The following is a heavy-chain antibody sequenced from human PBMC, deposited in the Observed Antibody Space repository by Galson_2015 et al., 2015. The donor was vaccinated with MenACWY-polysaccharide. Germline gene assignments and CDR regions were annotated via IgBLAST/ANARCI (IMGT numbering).Heavy chain of an antibody. CDR2: LSASGDKT. CDR3: VKSGLGNLGYSMVRGVDY. J-gene: IGHJ4*02. V-gene: IGHV3-23*01. Sequence: SLRLSCAASGFTFSSYSMNWVRQAPGKGLEWVSGLSASGDKTYYADSVKGRFTISRDNSRNMLYLQMNSLRAEDTAVYHCVKSGLGNLGYSMVRGVDYWGRGTLAPVSS. CDR1: GFTFSSYS. D-gene: IGHD3-10*01.